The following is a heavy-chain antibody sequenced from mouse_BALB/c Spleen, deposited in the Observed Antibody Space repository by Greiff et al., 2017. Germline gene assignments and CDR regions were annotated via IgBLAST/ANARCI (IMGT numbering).Heavy chain of an antibody. CDR1: GYTFTSYY. D-gene: IGHD1-1*01. Sequence: VQLQQSGAELVKPGASVKLSCKASGYTFTSYYMYWVKQRPGQGLEWIGEINPSNGGTNFNEKFKSKATLTVDKSSSTSYMQLSSLTSEDSAVYYFTRVYYGSSFYYAMDYWGQGTSVTVSS. J-gene: IGHJ4*01. CDR3: TRVYYGSSFYYAMDY. V-gene: IGHV1S81*02. CDR2: INPSNGGT.